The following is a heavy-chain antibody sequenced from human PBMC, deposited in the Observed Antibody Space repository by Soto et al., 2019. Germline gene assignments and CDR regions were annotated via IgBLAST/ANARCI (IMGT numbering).Heavy chain of an antibody. D-gene: IGHD2-2*01. CDR2: VYDLDGT. CDR1: GLTVSGKKY. V-gene: IGHV3-66*03. J-gene: IGHJ6*02. Sequence: DVQLVESGGGLIQPGGSLRLSCVASGLTVSGKKYMAWVRQAPGKGPEWLSGVYDLDGTYYADSVRGRFTTSRDNSKNTLYLEMFSLRAEDTAVYYCVKEGRGSSTSCSRCYGLDVWGQGTTVTVSS. CDR3: VKEGRGSSTSCSRCYGLDV.